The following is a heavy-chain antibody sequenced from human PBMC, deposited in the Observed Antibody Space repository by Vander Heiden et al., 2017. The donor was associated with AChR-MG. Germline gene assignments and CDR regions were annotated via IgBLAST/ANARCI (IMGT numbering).Heavy chain of an antibody. J-gene: IGHJ4*02. CDR3: TTWYSSDTISFDY. V-gene: IGHV3-15*01. CDR1: GFTFSNAW. D-gene: IGHD6-25*01. Sequence: EVQLVESGGGLVKPGGSLRLSCAASGFTFSNAWMSWVRQAPGKGLEWVGRIKSKTDGGTTDYAAPVKGRFTISRDDSKNTLYLQMNSLKTEDTAVYYCTTWYSSDTISFDYWGQGTLVTVSS. CDR2: IKSKTDGGTT.